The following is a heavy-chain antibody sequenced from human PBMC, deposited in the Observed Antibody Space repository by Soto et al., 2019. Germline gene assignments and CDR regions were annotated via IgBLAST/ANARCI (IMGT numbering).Heavy chain of an antibody. J-gene: IGHJ4*02. CDR3: ARGFIGSSGWYYFDY. D-gene: IGHD6-19*01. V-gene: IGHV4-59*01. CDR2: IYYSGST. CDR1: GGSISSYY. Sequence: QVQLQESGPGLVKPSETLSLTCTVSGGSISSYYWSWIRQPPGKGLEWIGYIYYSGSTNYNPSLKSRVTISVDTSKNQFSLKRSSVTAADTAVYYCARGFIGSSGWYYFDYWGQGTLVTVSS.